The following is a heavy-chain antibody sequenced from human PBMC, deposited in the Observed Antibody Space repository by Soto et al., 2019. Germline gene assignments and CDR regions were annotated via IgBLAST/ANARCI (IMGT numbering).Heavy chain of an antibody. CDR2: IYYSGST. D-gene: IGHD3-3*01. CDR3: ARDWGRDNYDFWSGYQNYYYGMDV. V-gene: IGHV4-31*03. CDR1: GGSISSGGYY. Sequence: SETLSLTCTVSGGSISSGGYYWSWIRQHPGKGLEWIGYIYYSGSTYYNPSLKSRVTISVDTSKNQFSLKLSSVTAADTAVYYCARDWGRDNYDFWSGYQNYYYGMDVWGQGTTVTVSS. J-gene: IGHJ6*02.